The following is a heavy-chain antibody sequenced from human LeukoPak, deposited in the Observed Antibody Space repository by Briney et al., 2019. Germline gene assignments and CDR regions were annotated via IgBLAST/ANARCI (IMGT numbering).Heavy chain of an antibody. V-gene: IGHV3-48*03. D-gene: IGHD3-16*01. Sequence: PGGSLRLSCVVSGFTFGNEEMNWLRQTPGKGMEWVAYISSSGSPIHYGESVKGRFTISRDNAKNSLYLQMNSLRTEDTGVYYCASGGNYAPFDYWGQGALVAVSS. CDR2: ISSSGSPI. CDR3: ASGGNYAPFDY. J-gene: IGHJ4*02. CDR1: GFTFGNEE.